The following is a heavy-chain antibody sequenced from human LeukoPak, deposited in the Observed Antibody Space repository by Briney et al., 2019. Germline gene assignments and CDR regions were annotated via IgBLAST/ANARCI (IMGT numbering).Heavy chain of an antibody. D-gene: IGHD1-26*01. CDR2: ITGDGNIK. CDR3: AKERLYSGSSFSY. CDR1: GFTFSDYA. Sequence: GSLRLSCAASGFTFSDYAMHWVRQAPGKGLERLTFITGDGNIKFHADSVKGRFSVSRDNSKNTQYLQMTSLRPEDTAVYYCAKERLYSGSSFSYWGQGTLVTVSS. V-gene: IGHV3-30*02. J-gene: IGHJ4*02.